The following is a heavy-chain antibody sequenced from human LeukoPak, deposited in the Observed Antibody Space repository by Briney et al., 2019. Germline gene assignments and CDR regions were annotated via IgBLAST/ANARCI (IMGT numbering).Heavy chain of an antibody. D-gene: IGHD4/OR15-4a*01. Sequence: GGSLRLSCAASGFTFSSYEMNWVRQAPGKGLEWVSYISSSGSTIYYADSVKGRFTISRDNAKNSLYLQMNSLRAEDTAVYCCARSHPLVPYFDYWGQGTLVTVSS. CDR1: GFTFSSYE. CDR2: ISSSGSTI. CDR3: ARSHPLVPYFDY. V-gene: IGHV3-48*03. J-gene: IGHJ4*02.